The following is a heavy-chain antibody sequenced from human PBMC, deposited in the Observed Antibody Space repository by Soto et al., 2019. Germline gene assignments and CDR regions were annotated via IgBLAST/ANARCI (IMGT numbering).Heavy chain of an antibody. D-gene: IGHD5-12*01. CDR1: GGSINTFY. V-gene: IGHV4-4*07. CDR2: IFSSGST. CDR3: AREGSYSAYNFAHGIQLWSFDF. Sequence: SETLSLTCTVSGGSINTFYWSWVRQPAGKGLEWIGRIFSSGSTSFNPSLESRVAMSVDTSKNHFSLNLSSVTAADMAVYYCAREGSYSAYNFAHGIQLWSFDFWGQGAQVTVSS. J-gene: IGHJ4*02.